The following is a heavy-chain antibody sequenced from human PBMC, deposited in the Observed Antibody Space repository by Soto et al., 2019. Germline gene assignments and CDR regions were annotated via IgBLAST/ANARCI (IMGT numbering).Heavy chain of an antibody. D-gene: IGHD2-21*02. CDR3: ARGFRGCDADWFDP. Sequence: QVQLVQSGAEVKKPGASVKVSCKASGYTFTSYAMHWVRQAPGQRLEWMGWINAGNGNTKYSQKFQGRVTITRDTSVSTAYMELSSLSSEDTAVYYCARGFRGCDADWFDPWGQGTLVTVSS. V-gene: IGHV1-3*01. J-gene: IGHJ5*02. CDR2: INAGNGNT. CDR1: GYTFTSYA.